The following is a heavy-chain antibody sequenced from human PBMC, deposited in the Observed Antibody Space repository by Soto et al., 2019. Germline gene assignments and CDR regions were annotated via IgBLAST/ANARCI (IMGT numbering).Heavy chain of an antibody. J-gene: IGHJ4*02. Sequence: ASVKVSCKASGYTFTSYYMHWVRQAPGQGLEWMGIINPSGGSTSYAQKFQGRVTMTRDTSTSTVYMELSSLRSEDTAVYYCARSRANYYDSRGYYYSTFDYWGQGTLVTVSS. CDR1: GYTFTSYY. CDR2: INPSGGST. D-gene: IGHD3-22*01. CDR3: ARSRANYYDSRGYYYSTFDY. V-gene: IGHV1-46*01.